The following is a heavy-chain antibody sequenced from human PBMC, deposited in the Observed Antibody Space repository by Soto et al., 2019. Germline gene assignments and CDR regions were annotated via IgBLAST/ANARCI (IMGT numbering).Heavy chain of an antibody. Sequence: QLQLVQSGAEAKKPGASVKVSCKTSGYTFMNHHMHWMRQAPGQGLERMGIINPTGDRINYEDKFEGSVTRTPDTSTDTNYMELPSLRLEDTAVYYWARDGGNMWGYFVHWGQGSLVTVSS. V-gene: IGHV1-46*01. CDR3: ARDGGNMWGYFVH. CDR1: GYTFMNHH. D-gene: IGHD7-27*01. J-gene: IGHJ4*02. CDR2: INPTGDRI.